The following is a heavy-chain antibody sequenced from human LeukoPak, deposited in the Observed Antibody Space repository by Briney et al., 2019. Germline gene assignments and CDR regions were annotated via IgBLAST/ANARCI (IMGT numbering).Heavy chain of an antibody. CDR3: ARDPGIAVANYMDV. V-gene: IGHV3-7*01. J-gene: IGHJ6*03. D-gene: IGHD6-13*01. CDR1: GFTFSSYW. CDR2: IKQDGSEK. Sequence: GGSLRLSCAASGFTFSSYWMSWVRQAPGKGLEWVANIKQDGSEKYYVDSVKGRFTISRDNAKNSLYLQMNSLRAEDTAVYYCARDPGIAVANYMDVWGKGTTVTVSS.